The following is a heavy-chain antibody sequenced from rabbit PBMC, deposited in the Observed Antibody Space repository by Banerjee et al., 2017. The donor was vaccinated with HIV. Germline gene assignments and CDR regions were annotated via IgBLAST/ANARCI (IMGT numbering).Heavy chain of an antibody. J-gene: IGHJ4*01. Sequence: QEQLVESGGGLVKPGGTLTLTCTVSGFSFSSNWICWVRQAPGKGLEWIACIDTNDGDTDYANWPKGRFTISKTSSTTVTLQMTSLTAADTATYFCARDLDGVIGWNFGWWGPGTL. CDR2: IDTNDGDT. D-gene: IGHD1-1*01. CDR3: ARDLDGVIGWNFGW. V-gene: IGHV1S45*01. CDR1: GFSFSSNW.